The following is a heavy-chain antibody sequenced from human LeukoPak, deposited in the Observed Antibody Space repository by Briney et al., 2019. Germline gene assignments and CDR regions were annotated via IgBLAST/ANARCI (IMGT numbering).Heavy chain of an antibody. V-gene: IGHV3-21*01. D-gene: IGHD3-22*01. Sequence: GGSLRLSCAASGFTFSSYSMNWVRQAPGKGLEWVSSISSSSSYIYYADSVKGRFTISRDNAKNSLYLQMNSLRAEDTAVYYCARCYYDSSGSLPVYFDYWGQGTLVTVSS. CDR3: ARCYYDSSGSLPVYFDY. J-gene: IGHJ4*02. CDR1: GFTFSSYS. CDR2: ISSSSSYI.